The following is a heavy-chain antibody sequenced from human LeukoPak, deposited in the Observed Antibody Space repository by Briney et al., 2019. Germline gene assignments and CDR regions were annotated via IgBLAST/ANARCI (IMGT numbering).Heavy chain of an antibody. J-gene: IGHJ4*02. CDR1: GYTFTSYG. Sequence: ASVKVSCKASGYTFTSYGISWVRQAPGQGLEWMGWISAFDYNTMYAQNFQGRVTMTTDTSTSTAYMELRSLRSDDTAVYYCARGLYYYGSGSYYPFDYWGQGTLVTVSS. CDR2: ISAFDYNT. CDR3: ARGLYYYGSGSYYPFDY. V-gene: IGHV1-18*01. D-gene: IGHD3-10*01.